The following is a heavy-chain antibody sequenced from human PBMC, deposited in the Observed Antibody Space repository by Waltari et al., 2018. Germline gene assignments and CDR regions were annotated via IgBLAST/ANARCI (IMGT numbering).Heavy chain of an antibody. Sequence: QVTLKESGPVLVKPTETLTLTCTVSGFSLSNARMGVSWIRQPPGKALEWLAHIFSNDEKSYSTSLKSRLTISKDTSKSQVVLTMTNMDPVDTATYYCARIAGVLWFRGWFDPWGQGTLVTVSS. V-gene: IGHV2-26*01. CDR3: ARIAGVLWFRGWFDP. J-gene: IGHJ5*02. CDR2: IFSNDEK. D-gene: IGHD3-10*01. CDR1: GFSLSNARMG.